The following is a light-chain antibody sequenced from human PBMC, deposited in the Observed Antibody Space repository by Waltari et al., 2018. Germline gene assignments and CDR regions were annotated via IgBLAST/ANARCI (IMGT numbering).Light chain of an antibody. Sequence: QSALTQPASVSGSPGQSITISGTGTSRAVWRYNLASWYQRHPGKAPKLMIYEVIKRPPGVSNRFSGSKSGNTASLTISGLQAEDEADYYCCSYAGSSTLVFGGGTKLTVL. CDR1: SRAVWRYNL. V-gene: IGLV2-23*02. CDR3: CSYAGSSTLV. J-gene: IGLJ3*02. CDR2: EVI.